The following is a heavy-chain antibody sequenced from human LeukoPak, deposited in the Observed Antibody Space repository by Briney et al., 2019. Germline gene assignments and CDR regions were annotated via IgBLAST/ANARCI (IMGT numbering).Heavy chain of an antibody. Sequence: PGGSLRLSCAASGFTFSSYSMNWVRQAPGKGLEWVSSISSSSSYIYYADSVKGRFTISRDNAKNSLYLQMNSLRAEDTAVYYCARDHRGSGPGTAWGQGTLVTVSS. J-gene: IGHJ5*02. CDR1: GFTFSSYS. CDR3: ARDHRGSGPGTA. V-gene: IGHV3-21*01. CDR2: ISSSSSYI. D-gene: IGHD3-10*01.